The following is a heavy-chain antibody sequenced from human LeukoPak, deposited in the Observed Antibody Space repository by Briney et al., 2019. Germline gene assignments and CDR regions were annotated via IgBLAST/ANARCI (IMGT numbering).Heavy chain of an antibody. V-gene: IGHV1-2*02. D-gene: IGHD3-10*01. Sequence: ASVKVSCKASGYTFTSYDINWVRQAPGQGLEWMGWINPNSGGTNYAQKFQGRVTMTRDTSISTAYMELSRLRSDDTAVYYCARQIYGSGSYHDYWGQGTLVTVSS. CDR1: GYTFTSYD. CDR3: ARQIYGSGSYHDY. J-gene: IGHJ4*02. CDR2: INPNSGGT.